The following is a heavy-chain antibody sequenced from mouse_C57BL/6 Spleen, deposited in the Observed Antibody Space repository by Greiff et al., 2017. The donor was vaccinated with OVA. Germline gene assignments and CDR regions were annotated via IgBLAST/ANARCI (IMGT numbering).Heavy chain of an antibody. CDR1: GYTFTSYW. V-gene: IGHV1-64*01. Sequence: QVQLKQPGAELVKPGASVKLSCKASGYTFTSYWMHWVKQRPGQGLEWIGMIHPNSGSTNYNEKFKSKATLTVDKSSSTAYMQLSSLTSEDSAVYYCARRGMVTVFDYGGQGTTLTVSS. CDR3: ARRGMVTVFDY. CDR2: IHPNSGST. J-gene: IGHJ2*01. D-gene: IGHD2-2*01.